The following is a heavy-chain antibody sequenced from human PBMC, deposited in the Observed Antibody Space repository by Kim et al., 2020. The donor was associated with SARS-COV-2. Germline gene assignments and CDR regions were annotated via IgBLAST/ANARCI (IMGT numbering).Heavy chain of an antibody. V-gene: IGHV1-46*01. CDR2: INPSGGST. Sequence: ASVKVSCKASGYTFTSYYMHWVRQAPGQGLEWMGIINPSGGSTSYAQKFQGRVTMTRDTSTSTVYMELSSLRSEDTAVYYCARALEDKAAAGTHYYYYYGMDVWGQGTTVTVSS. D-gene: IGHD6-13*01. CDR3: ARALEDKAAAGTHYYYYYGMDV. CDR1: GYTFTSYY. J-gene: IGHJ6*02.